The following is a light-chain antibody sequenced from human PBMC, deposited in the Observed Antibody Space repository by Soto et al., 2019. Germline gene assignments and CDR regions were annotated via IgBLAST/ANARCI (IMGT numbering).Light chain of an antibody. Sequence: ENVLTKSQDTLSLTPGARATLSCRALQSVRNNYLAWYQVRPGQAPRLLIYDASTKATAIPDRISGGGSGTDFTLTITGLEPEDLAVYYCQQYGSSPPFTFGQGTRLEIK. J-gene: IGKJ5*01. CDR1: QSVRNNY. V-gene: IGKV3-20*01. CDR2: DAS. CDR3: QQYGSSPPFT.